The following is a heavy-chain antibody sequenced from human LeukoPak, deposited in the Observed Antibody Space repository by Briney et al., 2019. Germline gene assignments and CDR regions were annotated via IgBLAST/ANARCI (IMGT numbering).Heavy chain of an antibody. Sequence: GGSLRLSCAASGFTFSSYEMNWVRQAPGKGLEWVSAISGSGGSTYYADSVKGRFTISRDNSKNTLYLQMNSLRAEDTAVYYCAKALGYCSGGSCYFDYWGQGTLVTVSS. J-gene: IGHJ4*02. CDR3: AKALGYCSGGSCYFDY. V-gene: IGHV3-23*01. CDR2: ISGSGGST. CDR1: GFTFSSYE. D-gene: IGHD2-15*01.